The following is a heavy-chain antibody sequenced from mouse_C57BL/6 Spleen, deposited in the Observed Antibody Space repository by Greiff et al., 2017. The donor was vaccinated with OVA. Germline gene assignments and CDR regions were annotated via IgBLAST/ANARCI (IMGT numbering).Heavy chain of an antibody. J-gene: IGHJ2*01. V-gene: IGHV1-81*01. CDR2: IYPRSGNT. CDR3: TKGEDSTGYFDY. CDR1: GYTFTSYG. D-gene: IGHD3-2*02. Sequence: VQLQQSGAELARPGASVKLSCKASGYTFTSYGISWVKQRTGQGLEWIGEIYPRSGNTYYNEKFKGKATLTADKSSSTAYMELRSLPSEASAVXCGTKGEDSTGYFDYWGQGTTLTVSS.